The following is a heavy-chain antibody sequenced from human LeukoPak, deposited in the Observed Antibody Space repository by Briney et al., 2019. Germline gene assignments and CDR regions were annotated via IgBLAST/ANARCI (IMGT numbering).Heavy chain of an antibody. D-gene: IGHD3-22*01. CDR3: ARDKTTYYYDSSGYYAFDI. CDR2: IYSGGST. Sequence: PGGSLRPSCAASGFTVSSNYMSWVRQAPGKGLEWVSVIYSGGSTYYADSVKGRFTISRDNSKNTLYLQMNSLRAEDTAVYYCARDKTTYYYDSSGYYAFDIWGQGTMVTVSS. V-gene: IGHV3-53*01. J-gene: IGHJ3*02. CDR1: GFTVSSNY.